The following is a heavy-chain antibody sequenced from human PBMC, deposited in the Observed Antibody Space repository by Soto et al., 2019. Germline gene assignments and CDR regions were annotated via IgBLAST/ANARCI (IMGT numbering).Heavy chain of an antibody. CDR1: GFPVSNNY. V-gene: IGHV3-66*01. J-gene: IGHJ4*02. CDR3: TKDPGLLY. D-gene: IGHD1-26*01. Sequence: GGSLRLSCAASGFPVSNNYMSWVRQAPGKGLEWVSLIYTGGDTFFADSVKGRFAISRDNSKNTLYLQMNSLRAEDTAVYYCTKDPGLLYWGQGTLVTVSS. CDR2: IYTGGDT.